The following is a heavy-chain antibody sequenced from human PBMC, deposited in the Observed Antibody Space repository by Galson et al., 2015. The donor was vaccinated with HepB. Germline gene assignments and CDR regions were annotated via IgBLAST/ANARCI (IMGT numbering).Heavy chain of an antibody. V-gene: IGHV3-74*01. J-gene: IGHJ2*01. CDR2: INSDGSST. Sequence: SLRLSCAASGFTFSSYWMHWVRQAPGKGLVWVSRINSDGSSTTYADSVKGRFTISRDNAKNTLYLQMNSLRAEDTAVYYCARAGGYYYGSGSYYRYFDLWGRGTLVTVSS. CDR3: ARAGGYYYGSGSYYRYFDL. D-gene: IGHD3-10*01. CDR1: GFTFSSYW.